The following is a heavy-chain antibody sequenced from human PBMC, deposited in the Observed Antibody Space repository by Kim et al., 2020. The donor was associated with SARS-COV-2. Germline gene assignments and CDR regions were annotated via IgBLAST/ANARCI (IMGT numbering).Heavy chain of an antibody. CDR1: GYTFTSYY. V-gene: IGHV1-46*01. Sequence: ASVKVSCKASGYTFTSYYMHWVRQAPGQGLEWMGIINPSGGSTSYAQKFQGRVTMTRDTSTSTVYMELSSVRSEDTAVYYCARDGSVYDSVYYFDYWGQGTLVTVSS. CDR2: INPSGGST. J-gene: IGHJ4*02. D-gene: IGHD3-22*01. CDR3: ARDGSVYDSVYYFDY.